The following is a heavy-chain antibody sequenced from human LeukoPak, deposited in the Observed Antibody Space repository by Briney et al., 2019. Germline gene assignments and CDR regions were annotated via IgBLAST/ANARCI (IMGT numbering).Heavy chain of an antibody. CDR3: ARLGGYSGSYYFDY. CDR1: GGSISSYY. V-gene: IGHV4-4*07. CDR2: IYTSGST. Sequence: SETLSLTCTVSGGSISSYYWSWIRQPAGKGLEWIGRIYTSGSTNYNPSLKSRVTISVDTSKNQFSLKLSSVTAADTAVYYCARLGGYSGSYYFDYWGQGTLVTVSS. J-gene: IGHJ4*02. D-gene: IGHD1-26*01.